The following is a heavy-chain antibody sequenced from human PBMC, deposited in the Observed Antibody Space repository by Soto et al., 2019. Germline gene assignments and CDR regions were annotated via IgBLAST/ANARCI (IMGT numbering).Heavy chain of an antibody. V-gene: IGHV4-59*01. CDR1: GGSISSYY. Sequence: PSETLSLTCTVSGGSISSYYWSWIRQPPGKGLEWIGYIYYSGSTNYNPSLKSRVTISVDTSKNQFSLKLSSVTAADTAVYYCERMIYYDSSGLDAFDIWGQGTMVTVSS. D-gene: IGHD3-22*01. J-gene: IGHJ3*02. CDR3: ERMIYYDSSGLDAFDI. CDR2: IYYSGST.